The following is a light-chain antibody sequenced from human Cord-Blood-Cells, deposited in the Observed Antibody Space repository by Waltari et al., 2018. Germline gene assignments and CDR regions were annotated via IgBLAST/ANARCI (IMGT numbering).Light chain of an antibody. J-gene: IGKJ3*01. CDR3: QQRSNWQVT. CDR2: DAS. CDR1: QSVSSY. Sequence: EIVLTQSPAPLSLSPGQRATLSCRASQSVSSYLAWYQQKPGQAPRLLIYDASNRATGIPARFSGSGSGTDFTLTISSLEPEDFAVYYCQQRSNWQVTFGPGTKVDIK. V-gene: IGKV3-11*01.